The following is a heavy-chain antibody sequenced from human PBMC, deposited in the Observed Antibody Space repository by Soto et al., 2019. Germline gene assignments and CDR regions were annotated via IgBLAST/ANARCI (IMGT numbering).Heavy chain of an antibody. J-gene: IGHJ6*02. V-gene: IGHV3-30-3*01. Sequence: LRLSCAASGFTFSSYAMHWVRQAPGKGLEWVAVISYDGSNKYYADSVKGRFTISRDNSKNTLYLQMNSLRAEDTAVYYCAVGAQDVWGQGTTGTSP. CDR3: AVGAQDV. CDR2: ISYDGSNK. CDR1: GFTFSSYA.